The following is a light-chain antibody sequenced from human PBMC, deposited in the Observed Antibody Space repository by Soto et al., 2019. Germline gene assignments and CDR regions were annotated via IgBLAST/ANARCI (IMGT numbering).Light chain of an antibody. CDR2: GVS. J-gene: IGLJ1*01. V-gene: IGLV2-14*03. CDR3: YSSRSSSTTFYV. CDR1: SSDIGGSEY. Sequence: QSALTQPASVSGSPGQSITISCAGTSSDIGGSEYVAWYQQHPGKAPKLMIYGVSNRPSGVSHLFSGSKSGNTASLTISGLQAEDEADYFCYSSRSSSTTFYVFGTGTKLTVL.